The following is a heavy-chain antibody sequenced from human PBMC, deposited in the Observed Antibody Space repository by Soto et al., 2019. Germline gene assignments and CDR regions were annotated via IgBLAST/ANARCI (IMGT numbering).Heavy chain of an antibody. CDR2: IYWDDDK. CDR1: GFSLSTSGVG. J-gene: IGHJ3*02. CDR3: AHFWYSSFYPSITYDAFDI. D-gene: IGHD6-13*01. V-gene: IGHV2-5*02. Sequence: QITLKESGPTLVKPTQTLTLTSTFSGFSLSTSGVGVGWISQPPGKALEWLALIYWDDDKRYSPALKSRLTITQDTSKTLVVLTMTNMDPVDTATYYCAHFWYSSFYPSITYDAFDIWGQGTMVTVSS.